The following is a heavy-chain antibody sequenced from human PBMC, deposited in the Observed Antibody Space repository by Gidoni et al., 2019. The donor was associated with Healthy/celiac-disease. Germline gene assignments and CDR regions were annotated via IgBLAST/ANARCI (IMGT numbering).Heavy chain of an antibody. CDR2: IWYEGSNK. D-gene: IGHD3-16*01. CDR3: ARDLAPDY. J-gene: IGHJ4*02. V-gene: IGHV3-33*01. Sequence: QVQLVESGGGVVHPGRSLRLSCAASGFTFSSYGHRWVRQAPGKGLEWVAGIWYEGSNKYYADSVKGLFTISRDNSKNTLYLQRNSLRAEDTAVYYCARDLAPDYWGQGTLVTVSS. CDR1: GFTFSSYG.